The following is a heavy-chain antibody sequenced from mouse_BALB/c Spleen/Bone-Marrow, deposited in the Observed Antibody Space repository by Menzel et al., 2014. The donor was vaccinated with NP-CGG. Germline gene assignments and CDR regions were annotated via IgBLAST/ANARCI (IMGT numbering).Heavy chain of an antibody. CDR3: ARGLQYYAMDY. J-gene: IGHJ4*01. V-gene: IGHV2-9*02. D-gene: IGHD2-4*01. Sequence: VKLEASGPGLVAPSQSLSITCTVSGFSLTSYGVHWVRQPPGKGLEWLGVIWAGGSTNYNSALMSRLSISKDNSKSQVFLKMNSLQTDDTAMYYCARGLQYYAMDYWGQGTSVTVSS. CDR1: GFSLTSYG. CDR2: IWAGGST.